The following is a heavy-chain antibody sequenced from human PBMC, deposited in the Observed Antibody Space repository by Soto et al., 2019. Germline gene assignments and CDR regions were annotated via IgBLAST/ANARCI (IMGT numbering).Heavy chain of an antibody. CDR2: ISAYNGNT. V-gene: IGHV1-18*01. CDR1: GYTFTSYG. CDR3: ASLFYGYPGKYAFDI. J-gene: IGHJ3*02. D-gene: IGHD6-25*01. Sequence: GASVKVSCKASGYTFTSYGISWARQAPGQGLEWMGWISAYNGNTNYAQKLQGRVTMTTDTSTSTAYMELRSLRSDDTAVYYCASLFYGYPGKYAFDIWGQGTMVTVSS.